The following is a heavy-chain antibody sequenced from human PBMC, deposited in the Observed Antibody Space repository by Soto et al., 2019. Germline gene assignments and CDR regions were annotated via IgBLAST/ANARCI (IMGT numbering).Heavy chain of an antibody. Sequence: SETLSLTCAVSGGSISSGGYSWSWIRQPPGKGLEWIGYIYHSGSTYYNPSLKSRVTISVDRSKNQFSLKLSSVTAADTAVYYCARVPNVDTAMDHPNYYYYYGMDVWGQGTTVTVPS. CDR2: IYHSGST. D-gene: IGHD5-18*01. V-gene: IGHV4-30-2*01. CDR1: GGSISSGGYS. J-gene: IGHJ6*02. CDR3: ARVPNVDTAMDHPNYYYYYGMDV.